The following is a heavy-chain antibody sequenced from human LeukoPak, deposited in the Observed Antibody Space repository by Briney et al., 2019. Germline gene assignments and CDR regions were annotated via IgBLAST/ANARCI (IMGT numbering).Heavy chain of an antibody. CDR3: ARTDIVATIEFDY. D-gene: IGHD5-12*01. CDR1: GYTFTGYY. J-gene: IGHJ4*02. Sequence: ASVKVSCKASGYTFTGYYMHWVRQAPGQGLEWMGWINPNSGGTNYAQKFQGRVTMTRDTSISTAYMELSRLRSDDTAVYYCARTDIVATIEFDYWGQGTLVTVSS. V-gene: IGHV1-2*02. CDR2: INPNSGGT.